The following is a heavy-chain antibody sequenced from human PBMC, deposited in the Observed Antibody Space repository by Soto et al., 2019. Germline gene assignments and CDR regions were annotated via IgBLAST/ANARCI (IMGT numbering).Heavy chain of an antibody. D-gene: IGHD5-12*01. CDR2: ISTYNGDT. J-gene: IGHJ4*02. CDR3: ARDVDNVDQVDIVATDY. CDR1: GYTFTRSG. V-gene: IGHV1-18*01. Sequence: GASVKVSCKASGYTFTRSGISWVRQAPGQGLEWMGWISTYNGDTNYADSVKGRFTISRGNSKNTLYLQMNSLRAEDTAVYYCARDVDNVDQVDIVATDYWGQGTLVTVSS.